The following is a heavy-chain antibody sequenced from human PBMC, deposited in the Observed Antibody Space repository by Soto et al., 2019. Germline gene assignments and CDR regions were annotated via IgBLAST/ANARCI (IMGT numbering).Heavy chain of an antibody. J-gene: IGHJ3*02. V-gene: IGHV3-11*01. Sequence: QVQLVESGGGLVKPGGSLRLSCAASGFTCSDYYMSWIRQAPGKGLEWVSYISISSSTIYYADSVKGRFTISRDNAKKSLYLQLNSLRAEDTAVDYCASKQLVLGAGFDIWGQGTMVTVSS. D-gene: IGHD6-13*01. CDR1: GFTCSDYY. CDR2: ISISSSTI. CDR3: ASKQLVLGAGFDI.